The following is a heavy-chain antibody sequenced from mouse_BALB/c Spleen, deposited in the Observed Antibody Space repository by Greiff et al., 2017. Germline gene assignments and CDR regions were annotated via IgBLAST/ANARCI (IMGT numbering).Heavy chain of an antibody. CDR1: GYTFTSYN. V-gene: IGHV1-12*01. Sequence: QVQLQQPGAELVKPGASVKMSCKASGYTFTSYNMHWVKQTPGQGLEWIGATYPGNGDTSYNQKFKGKATLTADKSSSTAYMQLSSLTSEDSAVYYCARGNGNPSMDYWGQGTSVTVSS. CDR3: ARGNGNPSMDY. D-gene: IGHD2-1*01. CDR2: TYPGNGDT. J-gene: IGHJ4*01.